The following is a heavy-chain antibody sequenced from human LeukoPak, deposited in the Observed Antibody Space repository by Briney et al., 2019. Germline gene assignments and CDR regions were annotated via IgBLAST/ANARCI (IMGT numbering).Heavy chain of an antibody. D-gene: IGHD6-13*01. Sequence: SETLSLTCAVYGGSFSGYYWSWIRQPPGKGLEWIGEINHSGSTNYNPSLKSRVTISVDTSKNQFSLKLSSVTAADTAVYYCARGYSSSWYGQPLLDYYIDYWGQGTLVTVSS. CDR1: GGSFSGYY. CDR3: ARGYSSSWYGQPLLDYYIDY. J-gene: IGHJ4*02. V-gene: IGHV4-34*01. CDR2: INHSGST.